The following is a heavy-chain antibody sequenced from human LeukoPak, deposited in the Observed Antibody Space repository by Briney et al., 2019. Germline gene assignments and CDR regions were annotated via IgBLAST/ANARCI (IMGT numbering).Heavy chain of an antibody. CDR2: IYYSGST. V-gene: IGHV4-31*11. Sequence: ASETLSLTCAVYGGSFSGYYWSWIRQHPGKGLEWIGYIYYSGSTYYNPSLKSRVTISVDTSKNQFSLKLSSVTAADTAVYYCAREPQGGYSYGFDYWGQGTLVTVSS. D-gene: IGHD5-18*01. J-gene: IGHJ4*02. CDR1: GGSFSGYY. CDR3: AREPQGGYSYGFDY.